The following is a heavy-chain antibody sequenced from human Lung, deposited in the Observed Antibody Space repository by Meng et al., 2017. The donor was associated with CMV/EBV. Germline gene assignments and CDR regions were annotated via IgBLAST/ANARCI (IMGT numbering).Heavy chain of an antibody. Sequence: GESXKISCAASGFTFSDYGMHWVRQAPGKGLEWVAFLRRDGSDKYYASFVKGRFTISRDNSKKKLFLQMDSLRTEDTALYYCAKELGISDSWGQGTLVTVSS. CDR3: AKELGISDS. V-gene: IGHV3-30*02. J-gene: IGHJ4*02. CDR2: LRRDGSDK. D-gene: IGHD7-27*01. CDR1: GFTFSDYG.